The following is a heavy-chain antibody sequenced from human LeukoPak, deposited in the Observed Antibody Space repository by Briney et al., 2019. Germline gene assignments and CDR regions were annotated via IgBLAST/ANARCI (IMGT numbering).Heavy chain of an antibody. D-gene: IGHD6-19*01. CDR3: TTEAPGWYPARFDP. CDR2: IKSKTDGGTT. V-gene: IGHV3-15*01. J-gene: IGHJ5*02. Sequence: PGGSLRLSCAASGFTFSNAWMSWVRQAPGKGLEWVGRIKSKTDGGTTDYAAPVKGRFTISRDDSKNTLYLQMNSLKTEDTAVYYCTTEAPGWYPARFDPWGQGTLVTVSS. CDR1: GFTFSNAW.